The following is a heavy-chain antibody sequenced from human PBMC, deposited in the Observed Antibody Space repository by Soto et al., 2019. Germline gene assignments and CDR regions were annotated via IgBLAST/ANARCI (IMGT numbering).Heavy chain of an antibody. J-gene: IGHJ6*02. CDR3: AFLYIMRPAMLYGMDV. CDR2: ISAHNGDT. V-gene: IGHV1-18*01. CDR1: GYNFTRSG. D-gene: IGHD2-8*01. Sequence: ASLKGSCKASGYNFTRSGISWVRQAPGQGLEWMGWISAHNGDTPYVQKFQGRVTMTTDTSTRTTYMELRSLRYDDTAVYYCAFLYIMRPAMLYGMDVWGQGTRLPLFS.